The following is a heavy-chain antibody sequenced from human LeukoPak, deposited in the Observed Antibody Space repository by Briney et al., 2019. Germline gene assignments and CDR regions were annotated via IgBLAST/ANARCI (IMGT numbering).Heavy chain of an antibody. D-gene: IGHD3-10*01. CDR1: GGSISSSSYY. CDR2: IYYSGST. CDR3: ARPGYYGSGSYYIDY. Sequence: SETPSLTCTVSGGSISSSSYYWGWIRQPPGKGLEWIGSIYYSGSTYYNPSLKSRVTISVDTSKNQFSLKLSSVTAADTAVYYCARPGYYGSGSYYIDYWGQGTLVTVSS. V-gene: IGHV4-39*01. J-gene: IGHJ4*02.